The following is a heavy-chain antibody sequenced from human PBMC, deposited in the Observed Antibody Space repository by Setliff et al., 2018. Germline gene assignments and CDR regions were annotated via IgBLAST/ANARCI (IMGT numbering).Heavy chain of an antibody. CDR1: GFTFRDYS. Sequence: GGSLRLSCATSGFTFRDYSLTWVRQAPGKGLEWVSGVDQASNTYYPDSMKGRFTISRDNSRNTISLQINDLRADDTALYYCARDPSPGGQLLPDLWGQGTLVTVSS. J-gene: IGHJ5*02. D-gene: IGHD3-10*01. V-gene: IGHV3-53*01. CDR3: ARDPSPGGQLLPDL. CDR2: VDQASNT.